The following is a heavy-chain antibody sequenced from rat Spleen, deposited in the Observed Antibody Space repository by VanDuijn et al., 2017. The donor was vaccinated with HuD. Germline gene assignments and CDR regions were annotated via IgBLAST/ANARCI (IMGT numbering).Heavy chain of an antibody. Sequence: QVQMKETGPGLVQTTQTLSVTCTVSGFSLTSYGVHWVRQAPGKGLEWMGIIWGDGSTNYNSALKSRLSISRDTSKSQVFLTMNSLRTDATAVYYWADQGGYYPIGFAYWGQGTLVTVSS. CDR3: ADQGGYYPIGFAY. V-gene: IGHV2-77*01. J-gene: IGHJ3*01. CDR2: IWGDGST. CDR1: GFSLTSYG. D-gene: IGHD1-4*01.